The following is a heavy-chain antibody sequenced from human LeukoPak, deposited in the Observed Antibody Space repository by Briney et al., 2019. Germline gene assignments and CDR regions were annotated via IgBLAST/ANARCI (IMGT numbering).Heavy chain of an antibody. Sequence: PGGSLRLSCAASGFTFSSYAMSWVRQAPGKGLEWVSAISGSGGGTYYADSVKGRFTISRDNSKNTLYLQMNSLRAEDTAVYYCAKDRNYYDSSGYNDYWGQGTLVTVSS. CDR2: ISGSGGGT. J-gene: IGHJ4*02. V-gene: IGHV3-23*01. D-gene: IGHD3-22*01. CDR1: GFTFSSYA. CDR3: AKDRNYYDSSGYNDY.